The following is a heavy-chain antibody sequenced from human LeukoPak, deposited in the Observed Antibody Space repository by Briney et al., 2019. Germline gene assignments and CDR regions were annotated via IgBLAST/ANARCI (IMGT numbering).Heavy chain of an antibody. D-gene: IGHD3-3*01. CDR2: ISAYNGNT. CDR3: AREGPNAYYDFWSGYYHYYYYMGV. CDR1: GYTFTSYG. J-gene: IGHJ6*03. Sequence: ASVKVSCKASGYTFTSYGISWVRQAPGQGLEWMGWISAYNGNTNYAQKLQGRVTMTTDTSTSTAYMELRSLRSDDTAVYYCAREGPNAYYDFWSGYYHYYYYMGVWGKGTTVTVSS. V-gene: IGHV1-18*01.